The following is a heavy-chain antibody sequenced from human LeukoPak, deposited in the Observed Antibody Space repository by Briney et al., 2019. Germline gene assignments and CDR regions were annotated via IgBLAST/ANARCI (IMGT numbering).Heavy chain of an antibody. CDR1: GFTFSNYA. CDR3: AKVGIRISLIVVVFTTSDDGYFDL. J-gene: IGHJ2*01. Sequence: PGGSLRLSCAASGFTFSNYAMSWVRQAPGKGLEWVSGISGSGGSTYYADSVKGRLTISRDNSKNTLYLQMDSLRAEDTAVYYCAKVGIRISLIVVVFTTSDDGYFDLWGRGTLVTVSS. D-gene: IGHD3-22*01. CDR2: ISGSGGST. V-gene: IGHV3-23*01.